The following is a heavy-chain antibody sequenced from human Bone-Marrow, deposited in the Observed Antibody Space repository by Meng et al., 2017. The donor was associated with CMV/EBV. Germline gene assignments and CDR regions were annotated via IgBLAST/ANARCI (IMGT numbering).Heavy chain of an antibody. D-gene: IGHD1-26*01. CDR1: GFTFSSYG. CDR3: ASIVGAAGYYFRVPHDY. V-gene: IGHV3-30*02. J-gene: IGHJ4*02. Sequence: GGSLRLSCAASGFTFSSYGMRWVRQAPGKGLEWVAFIRYDGSNKYYADSVKGRFTISRDNSKNTLYLQMNSLRAEDTAVYYCASIVGAAGYYFRVPHDYWGQGTLVTVSS. CDR2: IRYDGSNK.